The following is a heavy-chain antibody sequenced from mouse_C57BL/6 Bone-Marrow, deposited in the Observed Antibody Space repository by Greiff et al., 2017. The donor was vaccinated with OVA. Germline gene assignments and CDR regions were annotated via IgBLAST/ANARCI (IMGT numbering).Heavy chain of an antibody. Sequence: EVKLQESGPELVKPGASVKMSCKASGYTFTDYNMHWVKQSHGKSLEWIGYINPNNGGTSYNQKFKGKATLTVNKSSSTAYMELRSLTSEDSAVYYCARNIVTTFPYYFDYWGQGTTLTVSS. CDR3: ARNIVTTFPYYFDY. CDR2: INPNNGGT. J-gene: IGHJ2*01. V-gene: IGHV1-22*01. CDR1: GYTFTDYN. D-gene: IGHD2-5*01.